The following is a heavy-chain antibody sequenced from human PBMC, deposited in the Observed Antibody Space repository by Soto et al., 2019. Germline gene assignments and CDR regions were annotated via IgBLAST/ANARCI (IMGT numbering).Heavy chain of an antibody. CDR1: GFTFSDYE. CDR2: VSASGATI. J-gene: IGHJ3*01. D-gene: IGHD5-12*01. Sequence: GGSLRLSCAASGFTFSDYEMDWVRQSPGKGLEWVAYVSASGATIFYADSVKGRFIISRDNAESSLFLQMNSLRADDTAVYYCTKEKSVVNSGYDAFDVWGQGTMVTVSS. V-gene: IGHV3-48*03. CDR3: TKEKSVVNSGYDAFDV.